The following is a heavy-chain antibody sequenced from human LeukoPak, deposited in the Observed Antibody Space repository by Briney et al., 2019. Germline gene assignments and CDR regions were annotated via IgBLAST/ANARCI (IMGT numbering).Heavy chain of an antibody. D-gene: IGHD3-10*01. CDR3: AKATFQGVMYGMDV. V-gene: IGHV3-30*18. Sequence: PGRSLRLSCAASGFTFSTYAIHWVRQAPGKGLEWVAVISYDGNNKYYADSVKGRFTMSRDNSENTLFLQMNSLRGEDTAVYYCAKATFQGVMYGMDVWGQGTTVTVSS. CDR1: GFTFSTYA. CDR2: ISYDGNNK. J-gene: IGHJ6*02.